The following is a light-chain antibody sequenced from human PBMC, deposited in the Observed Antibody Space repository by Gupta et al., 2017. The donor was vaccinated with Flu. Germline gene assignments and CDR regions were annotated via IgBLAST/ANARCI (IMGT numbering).Light chain of an antibody. CDR1: HSISSW. CDR2: KAS. V-gene: IGKV1-5*03. Sequence: DIQMTQSPSTLSVSVGDSVTITSRANHSISSWLAWNQQKPGEAPKLLLYKASKLESGVPSKFSGSGSGTXITLTIXSLQPDDFATYYCQQDNNSPGTFGXGTKVEI. CDR3: QQDNNSPGT. J-gene: IGKJ1*01.